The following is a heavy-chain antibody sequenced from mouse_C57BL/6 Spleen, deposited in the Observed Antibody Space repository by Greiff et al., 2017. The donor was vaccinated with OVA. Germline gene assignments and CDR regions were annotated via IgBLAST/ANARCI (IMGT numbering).Heavy chain of an antibody. CDR3: ARDGHGSSYFDY. CDR1: GFTFSDYY. J-gene: IGHJ2*01. D-gene: IGHD1-1*01. Sequence: EVMLVESEGGLVQPGSSMKLSCTASGFTFSDYYMAWVRQVPEKGLEWVANINYDGSSTYYLDSLKSRFIISRDNAKNILYLQMSSLKSEDTATYYCARDGHGSSYFDYWGQGTTLTVSS. CDR2: INYDGSST. V-gene: IGHV5-16*01.